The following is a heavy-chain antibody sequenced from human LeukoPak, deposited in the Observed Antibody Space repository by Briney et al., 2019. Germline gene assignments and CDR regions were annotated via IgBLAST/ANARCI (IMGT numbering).Heavy chain of an antibody. J-gene: IGHJ4*02. CDR1: GGSISAYY. Sequence: PSETLSLTCTVSGGSISAYYWNWIRQPPGKGLEWIGYIYSSGSPNYNPSLQSRVTISVDTSRNQFSLRLSSMTAADTAVYYCARRLGTYFDYWGQGALVTVSS. CDR3: ARRLGTYFDY. V-gene: IGHV4-4*09. D-gene: IGHD1-26*01. CDR2: IYSSGSP.